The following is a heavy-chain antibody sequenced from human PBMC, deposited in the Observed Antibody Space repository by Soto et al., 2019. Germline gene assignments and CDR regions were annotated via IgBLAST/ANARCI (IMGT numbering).Heavy chain of an antibody. V-gene: IGHV4-31*03. CDR2: IYYSGST. CDR3: ARVVGSIPAAIFLPGGHNWFDP. CDR1: GGSISSGGYY. D-gene: IGHD2-2*01. J-gene: IGHJ5*02. Sequence: PSETLSLTCTVSGGSISSGGYYWSWIRQHPGKGLEWIGYIYYSGSTYYNPSLKSRVTISVDTSKNQFSLKLSSVTAADTAVYYCARVVGSIPAAIFLPGGHNWFDPWGQGTLVTVSS.